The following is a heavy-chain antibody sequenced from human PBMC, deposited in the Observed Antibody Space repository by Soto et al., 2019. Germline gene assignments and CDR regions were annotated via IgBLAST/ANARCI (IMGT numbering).Heavy chain of an antibody. CDR1: GFTFSSYA. D-gene: IGHD3-9*01. CDR2: ISGSGGST. V-gene: IGHV3-23*01. Sequence: EVQLLESGGGLVQPGGSLRLSCAASGFTFSSYAMSWVRQAPGKGLEWVSAISGSGGSTYYADSVKGRFTISGDNSKNTLYLQMNSLRAEDTAVYYCAKALRLGGILTGYDWGQGTLVTVSS. J-gene: IGHJ4*02. CDR3: AKALRLGGILTGYD.